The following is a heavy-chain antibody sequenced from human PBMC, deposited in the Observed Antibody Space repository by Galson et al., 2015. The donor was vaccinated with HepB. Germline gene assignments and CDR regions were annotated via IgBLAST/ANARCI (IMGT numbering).Heavy chain of an antibody. V-gene: IGHV1-24*01. CDR2: FDPEDGET. Sequence: SVKVSCKVSGYTLTELSMHWVRQAPGKGLEWMGGFDPEDGETIYAQKFQGRVTMTEDTSTDTAYMELSSLRSEDTAVYYCATRYYLGAAAGLLLDAFDIWGQGTMVTVSS. J-gene: IGHJ3*02. CDR3: ATRYYLGAAAGLLLDAFDI. CDR1: GYTLTELS. D-gene: IGHD6-13*01.